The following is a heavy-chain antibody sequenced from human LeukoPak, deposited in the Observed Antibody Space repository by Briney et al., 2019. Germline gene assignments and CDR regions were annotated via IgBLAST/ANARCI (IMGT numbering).Heavy chain of an antibody. CDR2: IYHSGST. D-gene: IGHD5-12*01. J-gene: IGHJ6*02. CDR1: GGSISSGGYS. CDR3: ASSEATTTPPPYGMDV. Sequence: SETLSLTCAVSGGSISSGGYSWSWIRQPPGKGLEWIGYIYHSGSTYYNPSLKSRVTIPVDTSKNQFSLKLGSVTAADTAVYYCASSEATTTPPPYGMDVWGQGTKVTVSS. V-gene: IGHV4-30-2*05.